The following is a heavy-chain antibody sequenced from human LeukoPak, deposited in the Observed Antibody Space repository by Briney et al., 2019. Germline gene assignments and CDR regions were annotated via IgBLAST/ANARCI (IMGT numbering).Heavy chain of an antibody. CDR1: GITFDDYA. V-gene: IGHV3-9*01. J-gene: IGHJ4*02. CDR3: ARDHGAMAQDY. CDR2: INWNSITI. Sequence: GGSLRLSCAASGITFDDYAMHWVRQAPGKGLEWVSGINWNSITIGYADSVKGRFTISRDNSKNTLYLQMNSLRAEDTAVYYCARDHGAMAQDYWGQGTLVTVSS. D-gene: IGHD2-8*01.